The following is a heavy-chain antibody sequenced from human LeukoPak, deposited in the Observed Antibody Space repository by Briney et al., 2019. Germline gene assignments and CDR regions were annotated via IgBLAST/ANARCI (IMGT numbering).Heavy chain of an antibody. J-gene: IGHJ4*02. V-gene: IGHV1-18*01. CDR1: GYTFTNYG. CDR2: ISAYNGNT. Sequence: ASVKVSCKASGYTFTNYGISWVRQAPGQGLEWMGWISAYNGNTNYAQKLQGRVTMITDTSTSTAYMELRSLRSDDTAVYYCARGHCSGGSCYSELDYWGQGTLVTVSS. CDR3: ARGHCSGGSCYSELDY. D-gene: IGHD2-15*01.